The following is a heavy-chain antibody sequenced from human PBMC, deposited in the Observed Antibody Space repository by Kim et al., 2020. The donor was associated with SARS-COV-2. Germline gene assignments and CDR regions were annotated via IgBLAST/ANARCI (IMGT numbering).Heavy chain of an antibody. CDR2: IYYSGST. CDR1: GGSISSSSYY. D-gene: IGHD3-9*01. Sequence: SETLSLTCTVSGGSISSSSYYWGWIRQPPGKGLEWIGSIYYSGSTYYNPSLKSRVTISVDTSKNQFSLKLSSVTAADTAVYYCARPFDWFDRWYFDLWGRGTLVTVSS. V-gene: IGHV4-39*01. J-gene: IGHJ2*01. CDR3: ARPFDWFDRWYFDL.